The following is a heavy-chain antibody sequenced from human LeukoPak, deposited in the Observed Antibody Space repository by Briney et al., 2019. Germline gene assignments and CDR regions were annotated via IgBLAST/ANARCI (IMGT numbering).Heavy chain of an antibody. CDR3: ARDRAYCGGDCYSFSYYYYMDV. CDR1: GFSFSDFW. Sequence: PGGSLRLSCAASGFSFSDFWMSWVRQAPGKGLEWVAVISYDGSNKYYADSVKGRFTISRDNSKNTLYLQMNSLRAEDTAVYYCARDRAYCGGDCYSFSYYYYMDVWGKGTTVTVSS. V-gene: IGHV3-30-3*01. J-gene: IGHJ6*03. D-gene: IGHD2-21*01. CDR2: ISYDGSNK.